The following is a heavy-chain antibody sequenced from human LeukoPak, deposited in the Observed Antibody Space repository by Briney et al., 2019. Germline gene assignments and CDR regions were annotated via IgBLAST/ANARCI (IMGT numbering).Heavy chain of an antibody. Sequence: SVKVSCKASGGTFSSYAISWVRQAPGQGLEWMGRITPILGIANYAQKFQGRVTITADKSTSTAYMELSSLRSEDTAVYYCASPDILTGTGAFDIWGQGTMVTVSS. J-gene: IGHJ3*02. CDR1: GGTFSSYA. V-gene: IGHV1-69*04. D-gene: IGHD3-9*01. CDR2: ITPILGIA. CDR3: ASPDILTGTGAFDI.